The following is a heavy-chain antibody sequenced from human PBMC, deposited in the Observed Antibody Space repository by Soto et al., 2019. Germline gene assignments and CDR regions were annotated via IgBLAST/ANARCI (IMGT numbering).Heavy chain of an antibody. CDR2: IIPMFGTP. CDR3: GLPLRDRNSYHGWAV. V-gene: IGHV1-69*06. D-gene: IGHD2-15*01. J-gene: IGHJ6*02. Sequence: QVQLVQSGAELKKPGSSVKVSCKASGGTFSKYAISWVRQAPGQGLEWLGGIIPMFGTPNYAQKLQGRVTMSAETSSTTAYLELSSLRSAETAVYFSGLPLRDRNSYHGWAVWCQGNTVTVSS. CDR1: GGTFSKYA.